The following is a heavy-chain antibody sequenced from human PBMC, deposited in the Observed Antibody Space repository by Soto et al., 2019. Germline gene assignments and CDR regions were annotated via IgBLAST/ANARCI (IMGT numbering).Heavy chain of an antibody. CDR1: GFTFSSYA. J-gene: IGHJ4*02. D-gene: IGHD3-10*01. V-gene: IGHV3-23*01. CDR2: ISGSGGST. CDR3: AKELLWFGELSSYAFDY. Sequence: GSLRLSCAASGFTFSSYAMSWVRQAPGKGLEWVSAISGSGGSTYYADSVKGRFTISRDNSKNTLYLQMNSLRAEDTAVYYCAKELLWFGELSSYAFDYWGQGTLVTVSS.